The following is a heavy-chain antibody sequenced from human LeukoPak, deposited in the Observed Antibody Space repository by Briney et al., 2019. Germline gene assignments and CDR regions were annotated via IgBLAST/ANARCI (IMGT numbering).Heavy chain of an antibody. Sequence: PSETLSLTCGVYGGSFSYYYWSWIRQPPGKGLEWIGEINHSGSTNYNPSLKSRVTISVDTSKNQFSLKLSSVTAADTAVYYCARGVDTRGKKVANYYYYYGMDVWGQGTTVTVSS. V-gene: IGHV4-34*01. CDR2: INHSGST. CDR1: GGSFSYYY. CDR3: ARGVDTRGKKVANYYYYYGMDV. D-gene: IGHD2-15*01. J-gene: IGHJ6*02.